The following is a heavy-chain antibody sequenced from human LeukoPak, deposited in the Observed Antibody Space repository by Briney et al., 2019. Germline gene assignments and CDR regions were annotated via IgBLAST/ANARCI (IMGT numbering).Heavy chain of an antibody. CDR3: ARESSRRQAFDP. CDR1: GGSVRSGRYY. V-gene: IGHV4-61*01. CDR2: IYYSGST. J-gene: IGHJ5*02. Sequence: SETLPLTCTVSGGSVRSGRYYWSWIRQPPGKGLEWIGYIYYSGSTNYNPSLKSRVTISVDTSKNQFSLKLSSVTAADTAVYYCARESSRRQAFDPWGQGTLVTVSS. D-gene: IGHD6-13*01.